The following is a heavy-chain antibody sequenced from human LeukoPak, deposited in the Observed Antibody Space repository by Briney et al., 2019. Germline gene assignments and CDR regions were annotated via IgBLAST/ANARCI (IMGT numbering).Heavy chain of an antibody. D-gene: IGHD4-17*01. J-gene: IGHJ2*01. Sequence: SVKVSCTASGYTFTSYGISWVRQAPGQGLEWMGRIIPILGIANYAQKFQGRVTITADKSTSTAYMELSSLGSEDTAVYYCAREPLDYGDYASSGYFDLWGRGTLVTVSS. CDR1: GYTFTSYG. V-gene: IGHV1-69*04. CDR3: AREPLDYGDYASSGYFDL. CDR2: IIPILGIA.